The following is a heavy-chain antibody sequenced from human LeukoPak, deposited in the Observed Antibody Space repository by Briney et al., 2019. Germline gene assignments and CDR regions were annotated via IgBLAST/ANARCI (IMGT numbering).Heavy chain of an antibody. CDR1: GFTFSSYA. CDR3: ARTPQKYCTSTTCYPDY. D-gene: IGHD2-2*01. J-gene: IGHJ4*02. Sequence: GGSLRLSCAASGFTFSSYAMSWVRLLPGEGLEWVSTISGSGDTSYYADSVRGRFTVSRDNSKNTLYLQMNSRRAENTAVYYCARTPQKYCTSTTCYPDYWGQGTLVTVSS. CDR2: ISGSGDTS. V-gene: IGHV3-23*01.